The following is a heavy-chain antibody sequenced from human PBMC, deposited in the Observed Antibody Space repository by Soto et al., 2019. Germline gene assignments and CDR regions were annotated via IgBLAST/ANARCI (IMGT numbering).Heavy chain of an antibody. CDR3: LPVPPPHGAFDI. J-gene: IGHJ3*02. D-gene: IGHD1-1*01. CDR1: GFTFSSYA. Sequence: GGSLRLSCAASGFTFSSYAMHWVRQAPGKGLEYVSAISSNGGSTYYANSVKGRFTISRDNSKNTLYLQMGSLRAEDMAVYYCLPVPPPHGAFDIWGQGTMVTVSS. V-gene: IGHV3-64*01. CDR2: ISSNGGST.